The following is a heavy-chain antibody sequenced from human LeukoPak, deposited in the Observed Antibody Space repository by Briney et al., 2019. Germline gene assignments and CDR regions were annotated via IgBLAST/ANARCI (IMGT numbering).Heavy chain of an antibody. J-gene: IGHJ6*02. CDR1: GGSISSYY. CDR3: AAARANGMDV. Sequence: SETLSLTCTVSGGSISSYYWSWIRQPPGKGLEWIGYIYYSGSTNYNPSLKSRVTISVDTSKNQFSLKLSSVTAADTAVYYCAAARANGMDVWGQGTTVTVSS. V-gene: IGHV4-59*08. D-gene: IGHD2-15*01. CDR2: IYYSGST.